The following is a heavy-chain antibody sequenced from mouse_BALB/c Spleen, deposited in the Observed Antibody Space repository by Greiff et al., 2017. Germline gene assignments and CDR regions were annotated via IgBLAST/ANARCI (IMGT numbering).Heavy chain of an antibody. CDR1: GYTFSSYW. D-gene: IGHD2-10*02. V-gene: IGHV1-9*01. Sequence: QVQLQQSGAELMKPGASVKISCKATGYTFSSYWIEWVKQRPGHGLEWIGEILPGSGSTNYNKKFKGKATFTADTSSNTAYMQLSSLTSEDSAVYYCARGGYGNSYAMDYWGQGTSVTVSS. CDR3: ARGGYGNSYAMDY. CDR2: ILPGSGST. J-gene: IGHJ4*01.